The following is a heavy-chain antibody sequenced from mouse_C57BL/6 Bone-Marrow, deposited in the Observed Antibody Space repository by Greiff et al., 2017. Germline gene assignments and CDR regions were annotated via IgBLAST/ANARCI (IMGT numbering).Heavy chain of an antibody. J-gene: IGHJ1*03. CDR3: ARLEFDGSSGDWYFDV. V-gene: IGHV1-85*01. CDR2: IYPRDGST. D-gene: IGHD1-1*01. Sequence: VKLVESGPELVKPGASVKLSCKASGYTFTSYDINWVKQRPGQGLEWIGWIYPRDGSTKYNEKFKGKATLTVDTSSSTAYMELHSQTSEDSAVYFCARLEFDGSSGDWYFDVWGTGTTVTVSS. CDR1: GYTFTSYD.